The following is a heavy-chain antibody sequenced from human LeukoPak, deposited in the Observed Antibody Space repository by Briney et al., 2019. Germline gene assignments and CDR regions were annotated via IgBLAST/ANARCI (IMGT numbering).Heavy chain of an antibody. CDR1: GGSISSSSYY. CDR2: IYYSGST. J-gene: IGHJ4*02. Sequence: PSETLSLTCTVSGGSISSSSYYWGWIRQPPGKGLEWIGSIYYSGSTYYNPSLKSRVTISVDTSKNQFSLKLSSVAAADKAVYYCATIRNDYGDFRGDYWGQGTLVTVSS. CDR3: ATIRNDYGDFRGDY. D-gene: IGHD4-17*01. V-gene: IGHV4-39*01.